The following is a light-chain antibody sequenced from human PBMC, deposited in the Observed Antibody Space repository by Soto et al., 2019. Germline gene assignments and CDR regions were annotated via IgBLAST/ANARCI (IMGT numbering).Light chain of an antibody. V-gene: IGKV3D-15*01. J-gene: IGKJ4*01. Sequence: EIVMTQSPVTLSASPGERVTLSCRASQSVNINLAWYQQRHGQAPRVLIYVASNRASGIPDKFSGSGSGTDFTLTISSLEPNDFALYFCQQYKDWPPLTFGGGTRVEIK. CDR2: VAS. CDR1: QSVNIN. CDR3: QQYKDWPPLT.